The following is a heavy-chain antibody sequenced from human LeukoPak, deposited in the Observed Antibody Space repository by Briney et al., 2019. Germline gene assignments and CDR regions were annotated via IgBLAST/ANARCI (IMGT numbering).Heavy chain of an antibody. CDR1: GFTFSSYA. CDR2: ISYDGSNK. V-gene: IGHV3-30*04. D-gene: IGHD2-15*01. CDR3: ARADIVVVVAACFDY. J-gene: IGHJ4*02. Sequence: GGSLRLSCAASGFTFSSYAMHWVRQAPGKGLEWVAVISYDGSNKYYADSVKGRVTISRDNSKNTLYLQMNSLRAEDTAVYYCARADIVVVVAACFDYWGQGTLVTVSS.